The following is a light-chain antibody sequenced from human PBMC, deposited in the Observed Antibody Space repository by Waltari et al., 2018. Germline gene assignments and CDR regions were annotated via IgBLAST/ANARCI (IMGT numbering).Light chain of an antibody. CDR3: QQYHSYSPYT. J-gene: IGKJ2*01. CDR2: KAS. Sequence: CRASQTISIYFAWYQQKPGKAPNLLIYKASALESGVPSRFSGSGSGTEFTLTISSLQPDDFATYYCQQYHSYSPYTFGQGATLDIK. CDR1: QTISIY. V-gene: IGKV1-5*03.